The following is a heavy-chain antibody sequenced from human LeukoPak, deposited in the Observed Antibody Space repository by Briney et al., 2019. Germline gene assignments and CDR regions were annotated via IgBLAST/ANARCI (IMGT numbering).Heavy chain of an antibody. CDR2: TKPDGSAE. V-gene: IGHV3-7*01. J-gene: IGHJ4*02. Sequence: GGSLRLSCAASGFTFRNYWMGWVRQAPGKGLEWVANTKPDGSAEYYADSVRGRFTTSRDNANNLLYLQMNRLRAEDTAVYYCARDGGLHTNFDYWGQGTLLTVSS. CDR1: GFTFRNYW. CDR3: ARDGGLHTNFDY. D-gene: IGHD2-15*01.